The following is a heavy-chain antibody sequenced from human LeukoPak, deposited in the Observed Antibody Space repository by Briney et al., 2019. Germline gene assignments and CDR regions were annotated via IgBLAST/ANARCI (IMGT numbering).Heavy chain of an antibody. CDR3: AKAAPDSSGYYSD. CDR1: GFTFSSFG. Sequence: PGRSLRLSCAASGFTFSSFGMTWVRQSPGKGLEWVSSITGSGASSFYADSVKGRFTISRDNSKNTLYLQMNSLRVEDTAVYYCAKAAPDSSGYYSDWGQGTLVTVSS. CDR2: ITGSGASS. D-gene: IGHD3-22*01. J-gene: IGHJ4*02. V-gene: IGHV3-23*01.